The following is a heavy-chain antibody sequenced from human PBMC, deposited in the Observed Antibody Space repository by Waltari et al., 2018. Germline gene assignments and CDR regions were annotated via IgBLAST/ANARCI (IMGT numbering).Heavy chain of an antibody. CDR1: GYNFIGYY. CDR3: ARQAARNFDY. V-gene: IGHV1-2*02. CDR2: SNPNTGGT. J-gene: IGHJ4*02. Sequence: QVQLVQSGAEVKKPGASVNVSCKASGYNFIGYYIHWVRQAPGQGLEWMGWSNPNTGGTKDAQKYQGRVTLTRDTSISTAYMELSSLGSDDMAVFYCARQAARNFDYWGQGTLVTVSS.